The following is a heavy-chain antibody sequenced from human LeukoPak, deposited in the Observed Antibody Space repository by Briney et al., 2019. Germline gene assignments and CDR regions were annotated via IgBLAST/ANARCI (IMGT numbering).Heavy chain of an antibody. J-gene: IGHJ4*02. CDR2: INAGNGNT. CDR1: GYTFTSYV. Sequence: ASVKVSCKASGYTFTSYVMHWVSQAPGQRLEWMGWINAGNGNTKYSQKFQGRVTITRDTSASTAYMELSSLGSEDTAVYYCARKKALAAAGREGLDYWGQGTLVTVSS. CDR3: ARKKALAAAGREGLDY. V-gene: IGHV1-3*01. D-gene: IGHD6-13*01.